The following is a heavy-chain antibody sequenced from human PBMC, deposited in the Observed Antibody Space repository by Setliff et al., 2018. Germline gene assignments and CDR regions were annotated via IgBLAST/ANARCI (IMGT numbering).Heavy chain of an antibody. J-gene: IGHJ6*02. CDR1: GDTFSTYA. CDR2: VIPLLETT. V-gene: IGHV1-69*13. D-gene: IGHD6-13*01. CDR3: TRGKMDVVAAAGKYCAMDV. Sequence: GASVKVSCKASGDTFSTYALSWVRQAPGQGLEWMGGVIPLLETTKYAQNFQGRVTITADESTSTGYIEFSSLRSEDSAVYYCTRGKMDVVAAAGKYCAMDVWGQGTTVTVSS.